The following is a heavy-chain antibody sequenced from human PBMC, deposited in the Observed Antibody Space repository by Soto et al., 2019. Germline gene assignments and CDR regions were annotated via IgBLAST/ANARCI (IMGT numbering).Heavy chain of an antibody. CDR2: IKSKTDGGTT. CDR3: TTQYYYDSSGFDY. Sequence: GGSLRLSCAASGFTFSNAWMSWVRQAPGKGLEWVGRIKSKTDGGTTDYAAPVKGRFTISRDDSKNTLYLQMNSLKTEDTAVYYCTTQYYYDSSGFDYWGQGTLVTAPQ. J-gene: IGHJ4*02. CDR1: GFTFSNAW. D-gene: IGHD3-22*01. V-gene: IGHV3-15*01.